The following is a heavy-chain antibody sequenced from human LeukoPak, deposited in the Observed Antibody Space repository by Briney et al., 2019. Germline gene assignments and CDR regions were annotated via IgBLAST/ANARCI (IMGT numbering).Heavy chain of an antibody. V-gene: IGHV4-59*12. J-gene: IGHJ4*02. CDR1: GGSINSVY. Sequence: SETLSLTCTVSGGSINSVYWSWIRQPPGKGLEWVAYIYYSGTTSYNPSLKSRVTISVDTSKNQFSLKLSSVTAADTAVYYCARARRYYDSSGYLMYYFDYWGQGTLVTVSS. D-gene: IGHD3-22*01. CDR3: ARARRYYDSSGYLMYYFDY. CDR2: IYYSGTT.